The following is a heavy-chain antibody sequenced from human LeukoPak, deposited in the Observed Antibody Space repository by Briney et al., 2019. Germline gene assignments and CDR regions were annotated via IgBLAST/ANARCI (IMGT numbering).Heavy chain of an antibody. J-gene: IGHJ6*02. CDR2: INHSGST. V-gene: IGHV4-34*01. CDR3: ARSRVLRYFDWLLPYYYYYGMDV. D-gene: IGHD3-9*01. CDR1: GGSFSGYY. Sequence: SETLSLTCAVYGGSFSGYYWSWIRQPPGKGLEWIGEINHSGSTNYNPSLKGRVTISVDTSKNQFSLELSSVTAADTAVYYCARSRVLRYFDWLLPYYYYYGMDVWGQGTTVTVSS.